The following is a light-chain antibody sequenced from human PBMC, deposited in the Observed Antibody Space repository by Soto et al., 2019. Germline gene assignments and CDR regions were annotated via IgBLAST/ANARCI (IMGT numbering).Light chain of an antibody. CDR2: DAS. V-gene: IGKV3-11*01. Sequence: EIVLTQSPATLSLSPGERATLSCRASQSVSSYLAWYQQKPGQAPRLLIYDASNRATGIPARFSGSGSGTDFTLTITSIETEDFAVYYCQQRKTFGGGTKADIK. J-gene: IGKJ4*01. CDR3: QQRKT. CDR1: QSVSSY.